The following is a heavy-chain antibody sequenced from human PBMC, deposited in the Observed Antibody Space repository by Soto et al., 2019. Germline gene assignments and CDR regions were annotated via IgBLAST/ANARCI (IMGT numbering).Heavy chain of an antibody. CDR2: ISGSGGST. CDR1: GFTSSSYA. D-gene: IGHD6-19*01. CDR3: AAHISGWYYFDY. Sequence: GGSLRLSCAASGFTSSSYAMSWVRQAPGKGLEWVSAISGSGGSTYYADSVKGRFTISRDNSKNTLYLQMNSLRAEDTAVYYCAAHISGWYYFDYWGQGTLVTVSS. V-gene: IGHV3-23*01. J-gene: IGHJ4*02.